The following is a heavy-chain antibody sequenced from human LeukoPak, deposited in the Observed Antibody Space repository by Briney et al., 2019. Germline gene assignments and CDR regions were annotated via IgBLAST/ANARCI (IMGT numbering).Heavy chain of an antibody. V-gene: IGHV3-11*01. CDR1: GFTFSDYY. CDR3: AKDLAVAGRYFDY. Sequence: PGGSLRLSCAASGFTFSDYYMSWIRQAPGKGLEWVSYISSSGSTIYYADSVKGRFTISRDNAKNSLYLQMNSLRAEDTAVYYCAKDLAVAGRYFDYWGQGTLVTVSS. J-gene: IGHJ4*02. D-gene: IGHD6-19*01. CDR2: ISSSGSTI.